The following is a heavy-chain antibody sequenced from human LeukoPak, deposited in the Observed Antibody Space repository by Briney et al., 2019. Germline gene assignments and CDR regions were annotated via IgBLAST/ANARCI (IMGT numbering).Heavy chain of an antibody. V-gene: IGHV4-61*02. Sequence: SETLSLTCTVSGGSISSGSYYWSWIRQPAGKGLEWIGRIYTSGSTNYNPSLKSRVTISVDPSKNQFSLKLSSVTAADTAIYYCARSGLTYYYDSSGYYYLGYWGQGTLVTVSS. CDR2: IYTSGST. J-gene: IGHJ4*02. CDR1: GGSISSGSYY. CDR3: ARSGLTYYYDSSGYYYLGY. D-gene: IGHD3-22*01.